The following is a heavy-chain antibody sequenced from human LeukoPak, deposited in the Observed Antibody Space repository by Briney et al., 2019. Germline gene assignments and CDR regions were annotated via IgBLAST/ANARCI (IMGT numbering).Heavy chain of an antibody. D-gene: IGHD4-17*01. CDR1: GFTFSSYA. J-gene: IGHJ4*02. CDR2: ISGSGGST. V-gene: IGHV3-23*01. CDR3: ARNEGLNTVTIPFDY. Sequence: PGGSLRLSCAASGFTFSSYAMSWVRQAPGKGLEWVSAISGSGGSTYYADSVKGRFTISRDNSKNTLYLQMNSLRAEDTAVYYCARNEGLNTVTIPFDYWGQGTLVTVSS.